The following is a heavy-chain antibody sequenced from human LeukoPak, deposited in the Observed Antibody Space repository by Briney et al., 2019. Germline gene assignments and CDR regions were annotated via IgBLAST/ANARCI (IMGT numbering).Heavy chain of an antibody. J-gene: IGHJ4*02. CDR2: IRGSGGGT. CDR1: GFTFSNYG. CDR3: ARWGIIGYDSSGYYAH. V-gene: IGHV3-23*01. Sequence: GGSLRLSCAASGFTFSNYGMSWVRQAPGKGLEWVSVIRGSGGGTYYAGSVKGRFTISRDNSKNTVYLQMNSLRAEDTAVYYCARWGIIGYDSSGYYAHWGQGTLVTVSS. D-gene: IGHD3-22*01.